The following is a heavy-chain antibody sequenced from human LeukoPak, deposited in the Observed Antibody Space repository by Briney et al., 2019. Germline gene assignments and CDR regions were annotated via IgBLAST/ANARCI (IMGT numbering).Heavy chain of an antibody. D-gene: IGHD6-19*01. Sequence: PSETLSLTCAVYGGSFSEYDWSWIRQPPGNGLEWIAELNHSGSTNYNPSLKSRVTISVNTSKTQFSLKLSSVTAADTAVYYCARGPRGLGMAGTFDYWGQGTLVTVSS. J-gene: IGHJ4*02. CDR3: ARGPRGLGMAGTFDY. CDR2: LNHSGST. V-gene: IGHV4-34*01. CDR1: GGSFSEYD.